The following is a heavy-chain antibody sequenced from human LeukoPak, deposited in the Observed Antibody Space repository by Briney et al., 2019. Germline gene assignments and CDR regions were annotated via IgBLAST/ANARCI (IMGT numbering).Heavy chain of an antibody. Sequence: GGSLRVSCAASGFTFSNFWMNWVRQGPGKGLESVATIKPDGKEKYHVDSVKGRFTISRDNAKNLVHLQMSSLRAEDTAVYYCAFPGYNSVYWGQGTLVTVSS. CDR1: GFTFSNFW. CDR2: IKPDGKEK. V-gene: IGHV3-7*05. CDR3: AFPGYNSVY. D-gene: IGHD6-19*01. J-gene: IGHJ4*02.